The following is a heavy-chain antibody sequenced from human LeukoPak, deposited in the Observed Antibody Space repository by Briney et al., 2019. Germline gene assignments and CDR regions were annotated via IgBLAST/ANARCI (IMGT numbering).Heavy chain of an antibody. CDR1: GFTFSSYG. Sequence: PGRSLRLSCAASGFTFSSYGMHWVRQAPGKGLEWVAVIWYDGSNKYYADSVKGRFTISRDNSKNTLYLQMNSLRAEDTAVYYCARDTAVADEYFQHWGQGTLVTVSS. CDR3: ARDTAVADEYFQH. D-gene: IGHD6-19*01. CDR2: IWYDGSNK. V-gene: IGHV3-33*01. J-gene: IGHJ1*01.